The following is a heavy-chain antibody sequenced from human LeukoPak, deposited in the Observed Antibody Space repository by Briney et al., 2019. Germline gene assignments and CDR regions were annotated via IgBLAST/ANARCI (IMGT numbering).Heavy chain of an antibody. D-gene: IGHD3-22*01. CDR1: GGSISSYY. CDR2: IYYSGST. J-gene: IGHJ5*02. Sequence: SETLSLTCTVSGGSISSYYWSWIRQPPGKGLEWIGNIYYSGSTNYNPSLKSRVTISVDTSKNQFSLKLSSVTAADTAVYYCAPPPYYYEANGYSVAWGQGTLVTVSS. CDR3: APPPYYYEANGYSVA. V-gene: IGHV4-59*12.